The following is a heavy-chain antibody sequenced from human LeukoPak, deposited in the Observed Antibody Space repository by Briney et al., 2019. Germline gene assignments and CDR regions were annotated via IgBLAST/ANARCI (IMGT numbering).Heavy chain of an antibody. D-gene: IGHD6-13*01. V-gene: IGHV3-21*01. J-gene: IGHJ4*02. CDR3: AREGGLSSSWYVDY. CDR2: ISSTSKYI. Sequence: GGSLRLSCAASEFTFSSYNMNWVRQAPGKGLEWVSSISSTSKYIYYADSVKGRFTISRDNAKNSLYLQMNSLRAEDTAVYYCAREGGLSSSWYVDYWGQGTLVTVSS. CDR1: EFTFSSYN.